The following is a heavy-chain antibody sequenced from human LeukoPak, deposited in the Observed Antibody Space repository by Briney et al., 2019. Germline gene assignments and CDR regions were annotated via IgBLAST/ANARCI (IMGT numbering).Heavy chain of an antibody. D-gene: IGHD1-7*01. CDR2: ISGSGTGT. CDR3: AKEGGTGTRFDY. CDR1: GFTFSSSA. Sequence: GGSLRLFCAASGFTFSSSAMSWVRQAPGKGLYWVSAISGSGTGTYYADSVKGRFTISRDNSKNTLYLQMNRLRAEDTAVYYCAKEGGTGTRFDYWGQGTLVTVSS. V-gene: IGHV3-23*01. J-gene: IGHJ4*02.